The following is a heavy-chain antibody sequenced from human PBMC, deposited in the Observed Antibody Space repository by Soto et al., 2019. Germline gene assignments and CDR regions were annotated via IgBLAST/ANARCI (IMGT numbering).Heavy chain of an antibody. CDR2: IYYSENT. Sequence: SETLSLTCSVSGGSISSRSYSWGWIRQPPGKGLEWIGTIYYSENTYYNPSLKSRVTISVDTSKNQFSLKLSSVTAADTAVYYCARHFIAVAGTFDYWGQGTLVTVSS. CDR1: GGSISSRSYS. CDR3: ARHFIAVAGTFDY. V-gene: IGHV4-39*01. D-gene: IGHD6-19*01. J-gene: IGHJ4*02.